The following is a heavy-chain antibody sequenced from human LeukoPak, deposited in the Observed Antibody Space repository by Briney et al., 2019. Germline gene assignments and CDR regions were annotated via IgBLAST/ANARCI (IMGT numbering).Heavy chain of an antibody. J-gene: IGHJ4*02. CDR1: GFTFSSYA. CDR3: AKDGPQDLVHYLDF. Sequence: PGRSLRLSCAASGFTFSSYAMHWVRQAPGKGLEWVAVISYDGSNKYYADSVKGRFTISRDNSKNTLYLQMNSLRADDTAVYYCAKDGPQDLVHYLDFWGQGTLVTVSS. CDR2: ISYDGSNK. V-gene: IGHV3-30-3*01. D-gene: IGHD6-13*01.